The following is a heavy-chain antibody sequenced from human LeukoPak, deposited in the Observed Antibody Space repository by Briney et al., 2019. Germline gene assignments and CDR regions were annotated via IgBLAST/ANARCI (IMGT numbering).Heavy chain of an antibody. CDR1: GFIFSHYG. CDR3: ATRIAAAGVDY. Sequence: GSLRLSCAASGFIFSHYGMNWVRQAPGKGLEWVSGITSRSTTYYADSVKGRFTISRDNSKNTLYLQMNSLRAEDTAVYYCATRIAAAGVDYWGQGTLVTVSS. D-gene: IGHD6-13*01. J-gene: IGHJ4*02. V-gene: IGHV3-NL1*01. CDR2: ITSRSTT.